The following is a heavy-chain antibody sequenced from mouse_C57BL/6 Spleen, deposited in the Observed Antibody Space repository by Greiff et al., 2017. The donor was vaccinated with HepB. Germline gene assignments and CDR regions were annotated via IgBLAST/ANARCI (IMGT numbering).Heavy chain of an antibody. D-gene: IGHD2-4*01. CDR1: GFTFSSYA. CDR2: ISDGGSYT. CDR3: ARYDYDGYYYAMDD. V-gene: IGHV5-4*01. J-gene: IGHJ4*01. Sequence: EVHLVESGGGLVKPGGSLKLSCAASGFTFSSYAMSWVRQTPEKRLEWVATISDGGSYTYYPDNVKGRFTISRDNAKNNLYLQMSHLKSEDTAMYYCARYDYDGYYYAMDDWGQGTSVTVSS.